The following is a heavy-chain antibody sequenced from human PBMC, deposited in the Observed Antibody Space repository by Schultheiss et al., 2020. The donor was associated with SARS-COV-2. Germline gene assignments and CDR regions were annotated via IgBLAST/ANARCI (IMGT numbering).Heavy chain of an antibody. Sequence: SGPTLVKPTQTLTLTCTFSGFSLSTSGVSVGWIRQPPGKALEWLALIYWDDDKRYSPSLKTRLTISKDTSKNQVVLTLTNMDPVDTATYYCARITPFYGMDVWGQGTTVTVSS. J-gene: IGHJ6*02. CDR3: ARITPFYGMDV. D-gene: IGHD1-14*01. V-gene: IGHV2-5*02. CDR1: GFSLSTSGVS. CDR2: IYWDDDK.